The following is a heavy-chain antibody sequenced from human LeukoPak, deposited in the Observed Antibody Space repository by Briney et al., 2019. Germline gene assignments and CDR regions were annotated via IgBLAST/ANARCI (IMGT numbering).Heavy chain of an antibody. CDR2: IKSKTDGGTT. J-gene: IGHJ4*02. Sequence: PGGSLELSCAKSGFPFRYALVDLVRQGSGKGLEWVGRIKSKTDGGTTDYAAPVKGRFTISRDDSKNTLYLQMNSLKTEDTAVYYCTTVPFWGQGTLVTVSS. CDR3: TTVPF. V-gene: IGHV3-15*07. CDR1: GFPFRYAL.